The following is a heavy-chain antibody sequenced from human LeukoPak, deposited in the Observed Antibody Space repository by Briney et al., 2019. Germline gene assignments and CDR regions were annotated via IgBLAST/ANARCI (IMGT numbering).Heavy chain of an antibody. Sequence: ASVKVSCKASGYTFTSYGISWVRQAPGQGLEWMGWISAYNGNTNYAQKLQGRVTMTTDTSTSTAYMELRSLRSDDTAVYYCAREFGSTSLGWFDPWGQGTLVTVSS. CDR2: ISAYNGNT. D-gene: IGHD2-2*01. V-gene: IGHV1-18*01. J-gene: IGHJ5*02. CDR3: AREFGSTSLGWFDP. CDR1: GYTFTSYG.